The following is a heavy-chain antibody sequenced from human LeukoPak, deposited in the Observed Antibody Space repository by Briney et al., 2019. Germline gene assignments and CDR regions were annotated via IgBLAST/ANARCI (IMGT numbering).Heavy chain of an antibody. CDR2: ISGSGGST. J-gene: IGHJ3*02. V-gene: IGHV3-23*01. D-gene: IGHD3-22*01. Sequence: GGSLRLSCAASGFTFSSYAMRWVRQAPGKGLEWVSAISGSGGSTYYADSVKGRFTISRDNSKNTVYLQMNSLRAEDTAVYYCARARNYYDSSGFYYEGDAFDIWGQGTMVTVSS. CDR3: ARARNYYDSSGFYYEGDAFDI. CDR1: GFTFSSYA.